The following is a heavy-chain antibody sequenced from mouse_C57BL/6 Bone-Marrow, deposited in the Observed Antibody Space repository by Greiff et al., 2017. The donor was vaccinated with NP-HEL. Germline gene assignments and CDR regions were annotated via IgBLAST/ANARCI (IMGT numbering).Heavy chain of an antibody. V-gene: IGHV5-17*01. CDR2: ISSGSSTI. CDR3: ARNWEWFAY. Sequence: DVKLQESGGGLVKPGGSLKLSCAASGFTFSDYGMHWVRQAPEKGLEWVAYISSGSSTIYYADTVKGRFTISRDNAKNTLFLQMTSLRSEDTAMYYCARNWEWFAYWGQGTLVTVSA. D-gene: IGHD4-1*01. CDR1: GFTFSDYG. J-gene: IGHJ3*01.